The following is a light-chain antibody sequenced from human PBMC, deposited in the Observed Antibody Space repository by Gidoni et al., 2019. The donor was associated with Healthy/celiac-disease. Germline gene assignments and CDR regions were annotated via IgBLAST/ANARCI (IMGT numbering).Light chain of an antibody. J-gene: IGKJ4*01. CDR2: AAS. CDR3: QQSYSTSPLT. CDR1: QIISSY. Sequence: DIQMTPSPSSLSASVGDRVTITCRASQIISSYLNWYQQKPVKAPKLLIYAASSLQSGVPSRFSGSGSGTDFTLTISSLQPEDFATYYCQQSYSTSPLTFGGGTKVEIK. V-gene: IGKV1-39*01.